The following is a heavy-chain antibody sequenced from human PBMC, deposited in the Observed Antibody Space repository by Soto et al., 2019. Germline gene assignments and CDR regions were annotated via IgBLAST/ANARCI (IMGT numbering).Heavy chain of an antibody. Sequence: QVQLVQSGAEVKKPGASVKVSCKASGYTFTSYGISWVRQAPGQGLEWMGWISAYTGNTNYAQKLQGRVTMTTDTSTSTAYMELRSLRSDDTVVYYCARDTPDYYYDSSGYYYKDYYYGMDVWGQGTTVTVSS. D-gene: IGHD3-22*01. J-gene: IGHJ6*02. CDR3: ARDTPDYYYDSSGYYYKDYYYGMDV. CDR1: GYTFTSYG. V-gene: IGHV1-18*01. CDR2: ISAYTGNT.